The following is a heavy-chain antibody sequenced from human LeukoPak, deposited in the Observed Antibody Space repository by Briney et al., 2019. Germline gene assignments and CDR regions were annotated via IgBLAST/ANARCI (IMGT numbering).Heavy chain of an antibody. CDR2: IYYSGST. CDR3: ARDDMAGWLNWFDP. Sequence: SETLSLTCTVSGGSISSSSYYWGWIRQPPGKGLEWIGSIYYSGSTYYNPSLKSGVTISVDTSKNQFSLKLSSVPAADTAVYYCARDDMAGWLNWFDPWGQGTLVTVSS. CDR1: GGSISSSSYY. V-gene: IGHV4-39*01. J-gene: IGHJ5*02. D-gene: IGHD2-15*01.